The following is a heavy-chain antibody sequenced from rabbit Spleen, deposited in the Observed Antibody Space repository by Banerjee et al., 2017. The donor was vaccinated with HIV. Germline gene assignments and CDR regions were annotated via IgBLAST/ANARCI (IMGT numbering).Heavy chain of an antibody. CDR3: ARGYVSDDDLDL. J-gene: IGHJ4*01. CDR1: GVSLNDKDV. D-gene: IGHD2-1*01. CDR2: INIVTGKS. V-gene: IGHV1S40*01. Sequence: QSLEESGGDLVKPEGSLTLTCKASGVSLNDKDVMCWVRQAPGKGLEWIACINIVTGKSVYANWAKGRFTISKTSSTTVTLQMTSLTAADTATYFCARGYVSDDDLDLWGPGTLVTVS.